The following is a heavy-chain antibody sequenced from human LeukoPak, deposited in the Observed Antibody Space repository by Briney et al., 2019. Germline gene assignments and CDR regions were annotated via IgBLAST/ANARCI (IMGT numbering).Heavy chain of an antibody. D-gene: IGHD2-21*02. Sequence: PSETLSLTCTVSGGSISSYYWSWIRQPAGKGLEWIGRIYTSGSTNYNPSLKSRVTMSVHTSNKQFSLKVSALSAARAAVCFCVRDFYGDCFVQGGGGTLVSVPS. J-gene: IGHJ4*02. CDR2: IYTSGST. V-gene: IGHV4-4*07. CDR3: VRDFYGDCFVQ. CDR1: GGSISSYY.